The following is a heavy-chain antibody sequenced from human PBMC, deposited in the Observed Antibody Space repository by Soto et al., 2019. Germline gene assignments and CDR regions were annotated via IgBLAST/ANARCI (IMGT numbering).Heavy chain of an antibody. CDR1: GYSFTSYW. J-gene: IGHJ4*02. CDR2: IDPSDSYT. CDR3: ACTPDYYDSSGYRDY. D-gene: IGHD3-22*01. Sequence: PGESLKISCKGSGYSFTSYWISWVRQMPGKGLEWMGRIDPSDSYTNYSPSFQGHVTISADKSISTAYLQWSSLKASDTAMYYCACTPDYYDSSGYRDYWGQGTLVTVPQ. V-gene: IGHV5-10-1*01.